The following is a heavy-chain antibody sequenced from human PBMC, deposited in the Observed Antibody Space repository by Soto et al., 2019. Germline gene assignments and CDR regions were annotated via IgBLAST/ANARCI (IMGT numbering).Heavy chain of an antibody. D-gene: IGHD3-10*01. J-gene: IGHJ6*03. V-gene: IGHV1-18*01. Sequence: QVQLVQSGAEVKKPGASVKVSCKASGYTFTSHGISWVRQAPGQGLEWMGWISAYNGDTNYAQKLQGRVTVTTDTSTSTAYMELRSLRSEDTAVYYCARMVRGSNIDYYHYRDVWGKRTTVTVSS. CDR2: ISAYNGDT. CDR1: GYTFTSHG. CDR3: ARMVRGSNIDYYHYRDV.